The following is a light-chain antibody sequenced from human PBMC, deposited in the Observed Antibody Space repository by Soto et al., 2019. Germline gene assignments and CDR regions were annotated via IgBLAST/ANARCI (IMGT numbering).Light chain of an antibody. V-gene: IGLV1-40*01. CDR3: NSYTTLSNRV. Sequence: QSALTQPPSVSGAPGQRVTLSCTGNTSNLGAGYDVHWYQQLPGAAPKLVIFGNRNRPSGVPERFSGSKSGNTASLTISGLQAEDEANYYCNSYTTLSNRVFGTGTKVTVL. CDR1: TSNLGAGYD. J-gene: IGLJ1*01. CDR2: GNR.